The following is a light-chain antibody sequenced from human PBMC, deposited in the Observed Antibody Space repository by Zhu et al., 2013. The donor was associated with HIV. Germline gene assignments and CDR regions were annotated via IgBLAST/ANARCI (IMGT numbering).Light chain of an antibody. CDR2: GTS. J-gene: IGKJ4*01. Sequence: DIVLTQAPGTLSLSPGDSATLSCRATQSVSTRNVAWYQQRPGQPPRLLIYGTSTRATGVPDRFSGTGSETNFTLTINRLESEDFAMYYCQQYGSSPPLTFGGGTKVEVK. CDR1: QSVSTRN. V-gene: IGKV3-20*01. CDR3: QQYGSSPPLT.